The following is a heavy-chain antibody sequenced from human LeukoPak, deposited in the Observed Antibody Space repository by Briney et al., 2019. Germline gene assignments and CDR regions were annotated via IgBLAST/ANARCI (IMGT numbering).Heavy chain of an antibody. Sequence: PGGSLRLSCAAAGFTFSSYAMSWVRQAPGKGLEWVSAISGSGGSTYYADSVKGRFTISRDNSKNTLYLQMNSLRAEDTAVYYCAKDLAGVRRAEYFQHWGRGTLVTVSS. CDR2: ISGSGGST. CDR3: AKDLAGVRRAEYFQH. J-gene: IGHJ1*01. D-gene: IGHD6-19*01. CDR1: GFTFSSYA. V-gene: IGHV3-23*01.